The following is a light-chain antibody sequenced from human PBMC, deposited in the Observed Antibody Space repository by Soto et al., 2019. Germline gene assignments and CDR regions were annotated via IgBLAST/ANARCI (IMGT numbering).Light chain of an antibody. CDR2: GNN. Sequence: QSVLTQPPSVSGAPGQRVTISCTGSTSNIGAGYDVHWYQQQLPGTAPKVVIYGNNHRPSGVPDRFSGSKSGTSASLVITGLQPEDEADYYCQSFDRRLTEEVFGTGTKVTVL. V-gene: IGLV1-40*01. J-gene: IGLJ1*01. CDR3: QSFDRRLTEEV. CDR1: TSNIGAGYD.